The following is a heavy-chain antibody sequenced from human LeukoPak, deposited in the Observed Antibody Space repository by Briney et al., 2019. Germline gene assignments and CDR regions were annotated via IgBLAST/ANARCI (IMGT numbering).Heavy chain of an antibody. J-gene: IGHJ4*02. CDR1: GFTFSSYG. V-gene: IGHV3-23*01. CDR2: ISGRSGST. CDR3: AKDGAVAGTRAFDY. D-gene: IGHD6-19*01. Sequence: GGSLRLSCAASGFTFSSYGMSWVRQAPGKGLEWVSAISGRSGSTYYADSVKGRFTISRDNSKNTLYLQMNSLRAEDTAVYYCAKDGAVAGTRAFDYWGQGTLVTVSS.